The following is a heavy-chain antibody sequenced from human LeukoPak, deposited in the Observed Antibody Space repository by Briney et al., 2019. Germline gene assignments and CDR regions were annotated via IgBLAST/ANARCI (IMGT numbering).Heavy chain of an antibody. Sequence: GGSLRLSCTASGFTFTSYWMHWARQAPGEGLVWVSRINVGSSTAYADSVKGRFTISRDNAKNTLYLQMNSLRAEDTAVYYCARDGPDDSGEFHYSYSGMDVWGLGTTVTVSS. D-gene: IGHD3-22*01. CDR3: ARDGPDDSGEFHYSYSGMDV. CDR2: INVGSST. J-gene: IGHJ6*02. CDR1: GFTFTSYW. V-gene: IGHV3-74*01.